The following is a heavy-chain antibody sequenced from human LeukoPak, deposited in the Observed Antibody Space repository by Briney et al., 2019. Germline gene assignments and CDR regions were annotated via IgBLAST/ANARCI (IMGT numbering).Heavy chain of an antibody. CDR1: GFTFSSYW. V-gene: IGHV4-39*07. CDR3: ARAWSGWGYFDY. D-gene: IGHD3-3*01. CDR2: IYYSGST. Sequence: GSLRLSCAASGFTFSSYWMSWVRQAPGKGLEWIGSIYYSGSTYYNPSLKSRVTISVDTSKNQFSLKLSSVTAADTAVYYCARAWSGWGYFDYWGQGTLVTVSS. J-gene: IGHJ4*02.